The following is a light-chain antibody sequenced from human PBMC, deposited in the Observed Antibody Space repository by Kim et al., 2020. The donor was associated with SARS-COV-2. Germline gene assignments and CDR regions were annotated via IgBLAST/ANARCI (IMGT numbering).Light chain of an antibody. J-gene: IGLJ2*01. Sequence: QTVTISCTGSRPTIGPRYAVPCYRQLPASAPKLLFYVNSYLPSGVPDRFSGSKSGTSASLAITVLQSEDESDYYCPSYDSSLSAVVFGGGTQLTVL. CDR1: RPTIGPRYA. CDR3: PSYDSSLSAVV. V-gene: IGLV1-40*01. CDR2: VNS.